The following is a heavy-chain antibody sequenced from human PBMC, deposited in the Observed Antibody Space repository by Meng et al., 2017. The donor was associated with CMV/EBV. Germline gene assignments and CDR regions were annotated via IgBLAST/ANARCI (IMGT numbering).Heavy chain of an antibody. CDR1: GGSFSVYY. Sequence: GSLRLSCAVYGGSFSVYYWSWIRQPPGKGLEWIGEINHSGSTNYNPSLKSRVTISVDTSKNQFSLKLSSVTDADTDVYYCARGKVDIVNWGQGTLVTVSS. V-gene: IGHV4-34*01. CDR2: INHSGST. D-gene: IGHD5-12*01. CDR3: ARGKVDIVN. J-gene: IGHJ4*02.